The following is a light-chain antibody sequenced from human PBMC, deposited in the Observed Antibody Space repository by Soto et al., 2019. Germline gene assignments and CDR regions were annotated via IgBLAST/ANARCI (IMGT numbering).Light chain of an antibody. J-gene: IGKJ3*01. CDR3: QQYGSSPRFT. CDR1: QSVSSSY. Sequence: EIVLTQSPGTLSLSPGERATLSCRASQSVSSSYLAWYQQKPGQAPRLLIYGASSRATGIPDRFSGSGSGTACTLTISRLEPEDFAGYYCQQYGSSPRFTFGPGTKVAIK. V-gene: IGKV3-20*01. CDR2: GAS.